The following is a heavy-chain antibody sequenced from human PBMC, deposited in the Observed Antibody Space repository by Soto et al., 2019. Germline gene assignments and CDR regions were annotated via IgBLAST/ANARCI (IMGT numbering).Heavy chain of an antibody. V-gene: IGHV3-11*06. CDR2: ISSSSGST. CDR3: ARDRGGYDRLYYYHGMDV. J-gene: IGHJ6*02. Sequence: GGSLRLSCAASGFTFSDYYMSWIRQAPGKGLEYISYISSSSGSTNYADFVKGRFTISRDNAKNSLYLQMSSPRAEDTAVYYCARDRGGYDRLYYYHGMDVWGQGTTVTVSS. D-gene: IGHD5-12*01. CDR1: GFTFSDYY.